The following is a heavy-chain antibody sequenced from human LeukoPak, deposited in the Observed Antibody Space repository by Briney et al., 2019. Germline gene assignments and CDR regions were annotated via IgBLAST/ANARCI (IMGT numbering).Heavy chain of an antibody. Sequence: GGSLRLSCAASGFTFSSYAMDWVRQAPGKGLEWVAVISHDGSNKYYADFVKGRFTISRDNSKNTLDLQMNSLRAEDTAVYYCATGKAVAGFLGYWGQGTLVTVSS. V-gene: IGHV3-30-3*01. CDR1: GFTFSSYA. J-gene: IGHJ4*02. CDR2: ISHDGSNK. D-gene: IGHD6-19*01. CDR3: ATGKAVAGFLGY.